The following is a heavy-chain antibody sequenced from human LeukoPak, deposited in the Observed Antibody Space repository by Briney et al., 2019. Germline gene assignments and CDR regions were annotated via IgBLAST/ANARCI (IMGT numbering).Heavy chain of an antibody. Sequence: GGSLRLSCAASGFTFSNAWMTWVRQAPGKGLEWIARIKSRTNGGTIDYAAPVKGRFTISRDDSKDTLYLQMNSLKIEDAAVYYCTTVGSSWNFDYWGQGTLVTVSS. J-gene: IGHJ4*02. CDR3: TTVGSSWNFDY. CDR2: IKSRTNGGTI. CDR1: GFTFSNAW. D-gene: IGHD6-13*01. V-gene: IGHV3-15*01.